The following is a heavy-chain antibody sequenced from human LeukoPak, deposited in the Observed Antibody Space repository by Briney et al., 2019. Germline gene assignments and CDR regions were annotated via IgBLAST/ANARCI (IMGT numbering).Heavy chain of an antibody. Sequence: ASVKVSCKASGYTFTSYYMHWVRQAPGQGLEWMGIINPSGGSTSYAQKFQGRVTMTRDTSTSTVYMELSSLRSEDTAVYYCARDREIVGATTRGAFDYWGQGTLVTVSS. CDR3: ARDREIVGATTRGAFDY. CDR2: INPSGGST. D-gene: IGHD1-26*01. J-gene: IGHJ4*02. V-gene: IGHV1-46*01. CDR1: GYTFTSYY.